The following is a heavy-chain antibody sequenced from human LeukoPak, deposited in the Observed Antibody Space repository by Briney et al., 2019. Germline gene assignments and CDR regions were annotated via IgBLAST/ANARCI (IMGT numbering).Heavy chain of an antibody. D-gene: IGHD1-26*01. Sequence: QPGRSLRLSCAASGFTFSTYAMHCVRQAPGKGLEWVTVISYDGRDKKYADSVKGRFSISRDNSKSTLYLQMDSLRSEDTAVYYCAKDSGNYANYYFDHWGQGTLVTVSS. CDR2: ISYDGRDK. CDR1: GFTFSTYA. V-gene: IGHV3-30*04. CDR3: AKDSGNYANYYFDH. J-gene: IGHJ4*02.